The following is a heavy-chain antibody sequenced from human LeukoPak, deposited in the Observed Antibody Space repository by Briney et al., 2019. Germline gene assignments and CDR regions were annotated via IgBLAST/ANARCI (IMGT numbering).Heavy chain of an antibody. D-gene: IGHD1-14*01. J-gene: IGHJ6*02. CDR2: INPSGGST. V-gene: IGHV1-46*01. Sequence: ASVKVSCKASGYTFTSYYMHWVRQAPGQGLEWMGIINPSGGSTSYAQKFQGRVTMTRDTSTSTVYMELSSLRSEDTAVYYCARGAGPVSTPDYYFNGLDVWGQGTTVTVSS. CDR1: GYTFTSYY. CDR3: ARGAGPVSTPDYYFNGLDV.